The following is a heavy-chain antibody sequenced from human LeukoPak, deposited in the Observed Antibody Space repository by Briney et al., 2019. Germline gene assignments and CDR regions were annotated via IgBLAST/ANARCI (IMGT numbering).Heavy chain of an antibody. CDR3: ARGINYYDSSGYYYGSDP. J-gene: IGHJ5*02. Sequence: PGGSLRLSCAASGFTFSSYSMNWVRQAPGKGLEWVSSISSSSSYIYCADSVKGRFTISRDNAKNSLYLQMNSLRAEDTAVYYCARGINYYDSSGYYYGSDPWGQGTLVTVSS. CDR2: ISSSSSYI. CDR1: GFTFSSYS. D-gene: IGHD3-22*01. V-gene: IGHV3-21*01.